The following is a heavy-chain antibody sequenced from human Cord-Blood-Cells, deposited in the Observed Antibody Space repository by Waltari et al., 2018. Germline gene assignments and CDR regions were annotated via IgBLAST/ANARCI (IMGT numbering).Heavy chain of an antibody. V-gene: IGHV2-5*02. J-gene: IGHJ4*02. CDR1: GFSLSTSGVG. CDR3: AHRPRYSSSSPLFDY. CDR2: IYWDDDK. D-gene: IGHD6-6*01. Sequence: QITLKESGPTLVKPTQTLTLTCTFSGFSLSTSGVGVGWIRQPPGKALEWLALIYWDDDKRYSPSLKSKLTITKDTSKNQVVLTMTNMDPVYTATYYCAHRPRYSSSSPLFDYWGQGTLVTVSS.